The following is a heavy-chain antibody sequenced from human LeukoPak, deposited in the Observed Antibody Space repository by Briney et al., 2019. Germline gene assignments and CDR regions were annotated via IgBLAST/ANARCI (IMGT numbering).Heavy chain of an antibody. CDR3: ARGRREVRGVILYYYYGMDV. CDR1: GYTFTGYY. D-gene: IGHD3-10*01. CDR2: INPNSGGT. V-gene: IGHV1-2*02. Sequence: ASVTDSCKSSGYTFTGYYMHWVRQAPGKGLEWMGCINPNSGGTNYAQKFQGRGTMTRDTSNSTAYMELSRLRSDDKDVYYCARGRREVRGVILYYYYGMDVWGKGTTVTVSS. J-gene: IGHJ6*04.